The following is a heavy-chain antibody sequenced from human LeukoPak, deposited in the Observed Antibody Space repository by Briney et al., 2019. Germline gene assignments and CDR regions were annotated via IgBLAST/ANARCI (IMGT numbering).Heavy chain of an antibody. J-gene: IGHJ3*02. D-gene: IGHD3-3*01. CDR1: GYTFTGYY. V-gene: IGHV1-2*06. CDR3: ARGGVTIFGVVIKSGFFDI. CDR2: INPNSGGT. Sequence: EASVKVSCEASGYTFTGYYMHWVRRAPGQGLEWMGRINPNSGGTNYAQKFQGRATMTRDTSINTAYMELSRLRSDDTAVYYCARGGVTIFGVVIKSGFFDIWGQGTMVIVSS.